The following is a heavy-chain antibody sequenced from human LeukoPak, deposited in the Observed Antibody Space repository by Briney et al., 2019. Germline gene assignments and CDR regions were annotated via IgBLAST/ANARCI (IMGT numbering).Heavy chain of an antibody. V-gene: IGHV3-15*07. J-gene: IGHJ5*02. CDR1: GFTFNRFG. Sequence: PGGSLRLSCATSGFTFNRFGMNWVRQAPGKGLEWVGRIKSKTDGGTTDYAAPVKGRFTISRDDSKNTLYLQMNSLKTEDTAVYFCTTDRRQWLFSTWGQGTLVTVSS. CDR2: IKSKTDGGTT. D-gene: IGHD6-19*01. CDR3: TTDRRQWLFST.